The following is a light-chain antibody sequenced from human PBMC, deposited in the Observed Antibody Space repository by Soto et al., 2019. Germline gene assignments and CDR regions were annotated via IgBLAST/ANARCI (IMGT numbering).Light chain of an antibody. V-gene: IGLV1-40*01. CDR1: SSNIGAGYD. J-gene: IGLJ2*01. Sequence: QSVLTPPPSVSGAPGQRVTISFTGSSSNIGAGYDVHWYQQLPGTAPKLLIYGNSNRPSGVPDRFSGSKSGTSASLAITGLQAEDEADYYCQSYDSSLSGFVVFGGGTKLTVL. CDR2: GNS. CDR3: QSYDSSLSGFVV.